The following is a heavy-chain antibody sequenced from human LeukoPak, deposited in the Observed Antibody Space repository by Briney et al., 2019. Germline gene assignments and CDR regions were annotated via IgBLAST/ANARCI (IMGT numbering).Heavy chain of an antibody. V-gene: IGHV1-69*05. CDR1: GGTFSSYA. CDR2: IIPIFGTA. CDR3: ARVPSSSDWFDP. Sequence: SVKVSCKASGGTFSSYAISWVRQAPGQGLEWMGRIIPIFGTANYAQKFQGRVTITTDESTSTAYMELSSLRSEDTAVYYCARVPSSSDWFDPWGQGTLVTVFS. D-gene: IGHD6-13*01. J-gene: IGHJ5*02.